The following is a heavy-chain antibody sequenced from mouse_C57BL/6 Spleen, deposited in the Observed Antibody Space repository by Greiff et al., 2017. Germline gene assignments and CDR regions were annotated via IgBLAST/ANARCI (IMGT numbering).Heavy chain of an antibody. CDR2: INPGSGGT. V-gene: IGHV1-54*01. Sequence: QVQLQQSGAELVRPGTSVKVSCKASGYAFTNYLIEWVKQRPGQGLEWIGVINPGSGGTNYNEKFKGKATLTADKSSSTAYMQLSSLTSEDSAVYFCARLKSYEYYAMDYWGQGTSVTVSS. CDR1: GYAFTNYL. D-gene: IGHD2-3*01. CDR3: ARLKSYEYYAMDY. J-gene: IGHJ4*01.